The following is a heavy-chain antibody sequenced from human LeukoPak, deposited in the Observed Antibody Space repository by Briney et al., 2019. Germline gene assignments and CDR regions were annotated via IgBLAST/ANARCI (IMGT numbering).Heavy chain of an antibody. CDR2: IYYSGST. J-gene: IGHJ3*02. D-gene: IGHD2-2*01. CDR1: SGSISSYY. Sequence: LPETLSLTCTVSSGSISSYYWSWLRQPPGKGLEWIGYIYYSGSTNYNPSLKSRVTISVDTSKNQFSLNLSSVTAADTAVYYCARGPPGKENAFDIWGQGTMVTVSS. V-gene: IGHV4-59*01. CDR3: ARGPPGKENAFDI.